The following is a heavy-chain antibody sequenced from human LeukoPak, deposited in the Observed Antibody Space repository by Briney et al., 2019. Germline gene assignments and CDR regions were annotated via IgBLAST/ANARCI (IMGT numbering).Heavy chain of an antibody. CDR2: IYYSGST. V-gene: IGHV4-59*01. CDR1: GGSISSYY. CDR3: ARNPKYADDAFDI. J-gene: IGHJ3*02. D-gene: IGHD2-2*01. Sequence: SETLSLTCPVAGGSISSYYWSWIRQPPGKGLEWVGYIYYSGSTNYNPSLKSRVTISVDTSKNQFSLKLSSVTAADTAVYYCARNPKYADDAFDIWGQGTMVTVSS.